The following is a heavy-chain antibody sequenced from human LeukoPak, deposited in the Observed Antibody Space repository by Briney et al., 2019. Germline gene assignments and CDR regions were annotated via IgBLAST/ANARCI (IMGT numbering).Heavy chain of an antibody. CDR2: TSYSGST. V-gene: IGHV4-59*01. Sequence: SETLSLTCTVSGGSISSYYWSWIRQPPGKRLEWIGYTSYSGSTDYNPSLKSRVTMSVDTSKNQFSLKLSFVTAADTAVYYCGRRTYYDTLTGYTYWYFDLWGRGTLVTVSS. CDR3: GRRTYYDTLTGYTYWYFDL. D-gene: IGHD3-9*01. CDR1: GGSISSYY. J-gene: IGHJ2*01.